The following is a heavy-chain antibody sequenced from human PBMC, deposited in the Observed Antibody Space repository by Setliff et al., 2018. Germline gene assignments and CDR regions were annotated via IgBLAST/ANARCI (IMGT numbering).Heavy chain of an antibody. CDR3: ASLPYYDSSGYSLSYY. D-gene: IGHD3-22*01. J-gene: IGHJ4*02. CDR1: GGSISTYY. Sequence: SETLSLTCTVSGGSISTYYWSWIRQPPGKGLEWIGYIYYSGDSNYNPSLKSRVTMSVDTSKDQFSLKLSSVTAADTAVYYCASLPYYDSSGYSLSYYWGQGTLVTVSS. V-gene: IGHV4-59*08. CDR2: IYYSGDS.